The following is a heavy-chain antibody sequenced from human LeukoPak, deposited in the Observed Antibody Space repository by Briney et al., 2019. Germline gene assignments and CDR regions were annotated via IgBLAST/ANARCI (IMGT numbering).Heavy chain of an antibody. CDR1: GFTFGDYA. CDR2: IRSKPYGGTT. V-gene: IGHV3-49*04. J-gene: IGHJ4*02. D-gene: IGHD6-19*01. Sequence: GGSLRLSCTASGFTFGDYALSWVRQAPGKGPEWVGFIRSKPYGGTTEYAASVKGRFTISRDDSKSIAYLQMNSLKTEDTAVYYCTRERVAVAAYYFDYWGQGTLVTVSS. CDR3: TRERVAVAAYYFDY.